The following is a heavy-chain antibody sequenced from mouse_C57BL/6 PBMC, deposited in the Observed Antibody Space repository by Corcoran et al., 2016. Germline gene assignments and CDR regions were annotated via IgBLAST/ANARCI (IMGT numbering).Heavy chain of an antibody. CDR3: GRREDPNWDVGGYFDY. CDR1: GFSLSTSGMG. D-gene: IGHD4-1*01. J-gene: IGHJ2*01. V-gene: IGHV8-12*01. CDR2: IYWDDDK. Sequence: QVTLKESGPGILQSSQTLSLTCSFSGFSLSTSGMGVSWIRQPSGKGLEWLAHIYWDDDKRYNPSLKSRLTISKDTSRNQVFLKITSVDTADTATYYCGRREDPNWDVGGYFDYWGQGTTLTVSS.